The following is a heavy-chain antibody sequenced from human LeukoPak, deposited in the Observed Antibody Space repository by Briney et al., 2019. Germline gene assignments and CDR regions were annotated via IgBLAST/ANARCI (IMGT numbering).Heavy chain of an antibody. D-gene: IGHD6-6*01. CDR2: INHSGST. J-gene: IGHJ6*03. CDR1: GWSFSGYY. Sequence: PSETLSLTCAVYGWSFSGYYWSWIRQPPGKGLEWIGEINHSGSTNYNPSLKSRVTISVDTSKNQFSLKLSSVTAADTAVYYCAREMVQYSSPLGYYYYYYMDVWGKGTTVTVSS. CDR3: AREMVQYSSPLGYYYYYYMDV. V-gene: IGHV4-34*01.